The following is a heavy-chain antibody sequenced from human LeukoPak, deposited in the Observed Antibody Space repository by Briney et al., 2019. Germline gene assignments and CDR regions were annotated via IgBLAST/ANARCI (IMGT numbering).Heavy chain of an antibody. CDR2: IRYDGSNQ. V-gene: IGHV3-30*02. D-gene: IGHD2-2*01. Sequence: GGSLRLSCAASGFTFSSYGMHWARQAPGKGLEWVAFIRYDGSNQYYADSVKGRFTISRDNSTNTLYLQMNSLRAEDTAVYYCAKGCSSTSCYAYWGQGALVTVSS. J-gene: IGHJ4*02. CDR3: AKGCSSTSCYAY. CDR1: GFTFSSYG.